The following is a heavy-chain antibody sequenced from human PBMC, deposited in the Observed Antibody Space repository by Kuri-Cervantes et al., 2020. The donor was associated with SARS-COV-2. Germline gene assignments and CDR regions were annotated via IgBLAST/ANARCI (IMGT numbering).Heavy chain of an antibody. CDR1: GFTFSSYW. V-gene: IGHV3-7*01. CDR2: IKQDGSEK. D-gene: IGHD6-19*01. Sequence: GESLKISCAASGFTFSSYWMSWVRQAPGKGLEWVANIKQDGSEKYYVDSVKGRFTISRDNAKNSLYLQMNSLRAEDTAVYYCAFPISGWYGGAFDIWGQVTMVTVSS. CDR3: AFPISGWYGGAFDI. J-gene: IGHJ3*02.